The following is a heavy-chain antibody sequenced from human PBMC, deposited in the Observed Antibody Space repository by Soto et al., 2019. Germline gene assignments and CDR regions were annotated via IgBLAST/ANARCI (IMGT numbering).Heavy chain of an antibody. CDR3: ARVGGNSGTMIVVVDYYLDY. CDR2: ISAYNGNT. CDR1: GYTFTSDG. V-gene: IGHV1-18*04. Sequence: QVQLVQSGAEVKKPGASVKVSCKTSGYTFTSDGISWVRQAPGQGLEWMGWISAYNGNTNYAQNLQGRVTMTTDTSTSIAYMELRSLRSDDTAVYYCARVGGNSGTMIVVVDYYLDYWGQGTLVTVSS. J-gene: IGHJ4*02. D-gene: IGHD3-22*01.